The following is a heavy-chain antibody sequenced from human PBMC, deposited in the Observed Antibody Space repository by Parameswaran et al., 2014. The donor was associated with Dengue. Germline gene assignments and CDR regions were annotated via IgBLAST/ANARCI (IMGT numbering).Heavy chain of an antibody. CDR2: IGGSGRST. Sequence: WIRQPPGKGLEWVSAIGGSGRSTYYADSVKGRFTISRDNSKNTLYLQMNSLRAEDTAVYFCANIGGSENYYNGYLGQGTLVTVSS. D-gene: IGHD3-10*01. J-gene: IGHJ4*02. V-gene: IGHV3-23*01. CDR3: ANIGGSENYYNGY.